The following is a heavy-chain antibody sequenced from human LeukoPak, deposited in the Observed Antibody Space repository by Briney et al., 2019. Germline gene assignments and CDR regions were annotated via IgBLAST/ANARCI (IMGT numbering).Heavy chain of an antibody. CDR3: ARGSYYGFSGDS. Sequence: SETLSLTCSVSGGTIGSDGYYWNWIRQHPGKGLEWIGYIYYSGSASYNPSLKSRVTISVDTSKNQFSLRLSSVTAADTAVYYCARGSYYGFSGDSWGQGSLVTVSS. CDR1: GGTIGSDGYY. D-gene: IGHD3-10*01. J-gene: IGHJ4*02. CDR2: IYYSGSA. V-gene: IGHV4-31*03.